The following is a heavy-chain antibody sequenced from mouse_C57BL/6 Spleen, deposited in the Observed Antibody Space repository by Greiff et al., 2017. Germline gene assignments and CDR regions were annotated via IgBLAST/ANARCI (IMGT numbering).Heavy chain of an antibody. CDR1: GYTFTSYW. Sequence: QVQLQQPGAELVKPGASVQMSCKASGYTFTSYWITWVKQRPGQGLEWIGDISPGSGSTNYNEKFKSKATLTVDTSSSTAYMQLSSLTSEDSAVYYCARDSSGSSYYFDYWGQGTTLTVSS. V-gene: IGHV1-55*01. CDR2: ISPGSGST. CDR3: ARDSSGSSYYFDY. J-gene: IGHJ2*01. D-gene: IGHD3-2*02.